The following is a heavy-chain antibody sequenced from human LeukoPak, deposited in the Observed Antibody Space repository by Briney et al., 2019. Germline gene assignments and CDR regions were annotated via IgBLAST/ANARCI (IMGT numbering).Heavy chain of an antibody. D-gene: IGHD4-23*01. J-gene: IGHJ4*02. CDR1: GYTFTGYY. V-gene: IGHV1-2*02. CDR3: ARDRGTVVTLEYFDY. CDR2: INPNSGGT. Sequence: ASVKVSCKASGYTFTGYYMHWVRQAPGQGLEWMGWINPNSGGTNYAQKFQGRVTMTTDTSTSTAYMELRSLRSDDTAVYYCARDRGTVVTLEYFDYWGQGTLVTVSS.